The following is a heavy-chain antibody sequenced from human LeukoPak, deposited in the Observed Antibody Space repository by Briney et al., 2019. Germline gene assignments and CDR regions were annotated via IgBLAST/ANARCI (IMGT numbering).Heavy chain of an antibody. V-gene: IGHV3-7*01. D-gene: IGHD2-2*01. CDR3: AKAYCGSTICYGGGKIDY. CDR1: GFTFSNYW. CDR2: INQYGNDK. J-gene: IGHJ4*02. Sequence: GGSLRLSCAASGFTFSNYWMSWVRQAPGKGLEWVANINQYGNDKYYVDSVKGRFTISRDNAKNSLYLQMNSLRAEDAAVYYCAKAYCGSTICYGGGKIDYWGQGTLVTVSS.